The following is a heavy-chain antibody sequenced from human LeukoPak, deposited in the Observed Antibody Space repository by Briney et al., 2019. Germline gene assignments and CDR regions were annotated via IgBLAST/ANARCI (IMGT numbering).Heavy chain of an antibody. J-gene: IGHJ3*02. CDR1: GGSFSGYY. CDR3: AREVGATSPRAGFDI. Sequence: NPSETLSLTCAVYGGSFSGYYWSWIRQPPGKGLEWIGEINHSGSTNYNPSLKSRVTISVDTSKNQFSLKLSSVTAADTAMYYCAREVGATSPRAGFDIWGQGTMVTVSS. V-gene: IGHV4-34*01. D-gene: IGHD1-26*01. CDR2: INHSGST.